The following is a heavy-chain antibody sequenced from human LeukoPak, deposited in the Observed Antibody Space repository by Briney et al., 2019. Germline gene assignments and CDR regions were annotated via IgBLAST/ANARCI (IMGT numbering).Heavy chain of an antibody. J-gene: IGHJ3*02. Sequence: ASVKVSCKASGYTFTNYYMHWVRQAPGQGLEWMGIINPSGGSTSYAQKFQGRVTMTRDTSTSTVYMELSSLRSEDTAVYYCARGSIVGAKTLGFGAFDIWGQGTMVTVSS. CDR2: INPSGGST. D-gene: IGHD1-26*01. CDR3: ARGSIVGAKTLGFGAFDI. V-gene: IGHV1-46*01. CDR1: GYTFTNYY.